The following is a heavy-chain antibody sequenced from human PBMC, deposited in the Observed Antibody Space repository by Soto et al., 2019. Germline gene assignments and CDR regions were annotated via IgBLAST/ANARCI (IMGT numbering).Heavy chain of an antibody. CDR3: AKADYGDYVIDY. V-gene: IGHV3-23*01. Sequence: EVQLLESGGGLVQPGGSLRLSCAASGFSFSSYAMNWVRQAPGKGLEWVSVLSVSGDTTYYADSVKGRFTISRDNSKNTLYLQMNSLRAEDTAVYYCAKADYGDYVIDYWGQGTLVTVSS. CDR1: GFSFSSYA. J-gene: IGHJ4*02. CDR2: LSVSGDTT. D-gene: IGHD4-17*01.